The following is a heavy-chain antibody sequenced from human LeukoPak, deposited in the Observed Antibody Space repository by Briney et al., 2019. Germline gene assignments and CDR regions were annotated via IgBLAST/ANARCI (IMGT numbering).Heavy chain of an antibody. CDR3: EKDMTYYYDSGGYYASRNAFDI. CDR1: GFTFDDYA. Sequence: GGSLRLSCAASGFTFDDYAMHWVRQAPGKGLEWVSGISWNSGSIGYADSVKGRFTISRDNAKNSLYLQMNSLRAEDTALYYCEKDMTYYYDSGGYYASRNAFDIWGQGTMVTVSS. J-gene: IGHJ3*02. D-gene: IGHD3-22*01. V-gene: IGHV3-9*01. CDR2: ISWNSGSI.